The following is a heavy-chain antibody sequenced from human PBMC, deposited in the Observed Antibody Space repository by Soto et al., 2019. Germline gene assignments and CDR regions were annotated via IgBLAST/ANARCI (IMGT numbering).Heavy chain of an antibody. V-gene: IGHV2-5*01. J-gene: IGHJ4*02. CDR2: IYWNDDK. CDR1: GFSVSARGVG. CDR3: AHLNTRGYYFDY. Sequence: SGPTLVNPTQTLTLTCALSGFSVSARGVGVGWIRQPPGKALEWLAIIYWNDDKLYRPSLQSRLTITKDTSKNQVVLTMTNMDPVDTATYYCAHLNTRGYYFDYWGQGALVTVSS.